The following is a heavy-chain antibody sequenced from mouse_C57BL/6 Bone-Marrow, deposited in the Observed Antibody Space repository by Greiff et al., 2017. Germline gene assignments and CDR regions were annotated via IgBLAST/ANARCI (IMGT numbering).Heavy chain of an antibody. V-gene: IGHV14-4*01. Sequence: VQLQQSGAELVRPGASVKLSCTASGFNIKDDYMHWVKQRPEQGLEWIGWFDPENGDTEYASKFQGKATITADTSSNTAYLQLSSLTSEATAVYYGTTYDCAGFAYWGQGTLVTVSA. CDR3: TTYDCAGFAY. CDR1: GFNIKDDY. J-gene: IGHJ3*01. D-gene: IGHD2-4*01. CDR2: FDPENGDT.